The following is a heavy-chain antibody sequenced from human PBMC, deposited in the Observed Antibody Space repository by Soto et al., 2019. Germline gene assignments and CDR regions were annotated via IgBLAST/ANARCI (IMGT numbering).Heavy chain of an antibody. CDR1: GASITSGGYY. D-gene: IGHD2-8*02. CDR2: ISYGGST. Sequence: QVQLQESGPGLVKPSQTLSITCTVSGASITSGGYYWSWIRQHPGKGLKWIGYISYGGSTDYNPCLNSRVSISIDTFKIWCFLKQRSVTAAGTAVYYCSRYFQHDLVEVLFYYGMEVCGQGIMVAGFS. V-gene: IGHV4-31*03. CDR3: SRYFQHDLVEVLFYYGMEV. J-gene: IGHJ6*02.